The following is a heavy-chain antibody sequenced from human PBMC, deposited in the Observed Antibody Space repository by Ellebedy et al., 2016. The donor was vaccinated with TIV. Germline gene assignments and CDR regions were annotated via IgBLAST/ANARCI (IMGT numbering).Heavy chain of an antibody. D-gene: IGHD3-16*01. CDR2: ISYSGDLM. V-gene: IGHV3-11*01. Sequence: GESLKISCAASGFTFSGYYMSWFRQAPGKGPEWVSYISYSGDLMYYADSVKGRFTISRDNAKNSLYLQMNSLRAEDTAVYYCARSWGDYWGQGTLVTVSS. J-gene: IGHJ4*02. CDR3: ARSWGDY. CDR1: GFTFSGYY.